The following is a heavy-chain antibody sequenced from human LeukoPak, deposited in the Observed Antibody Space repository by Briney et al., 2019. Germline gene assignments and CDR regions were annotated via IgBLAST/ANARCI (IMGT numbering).Heavy chain of an antibody. CDR1: GFTFSSYA. J-gene: IGHJ6*04. CDR2: ISGSGGST. V-gene: IGHV3-23*01. Sequence: GGSLRLSCAASGFTFSSYAMSCVRQAPGKGLEWVSAISGSGGSTYYADSVKGRFTISRDNSKNTLYLQMNSLRAEDTAVYYCARDDIVVVPAAPDQIYYYYGMDVWGKGTTVTVSS. CDR3: ARDDIVVVPAAPDQIYYYYGMDV. D-gene: IGHD2-2*01.